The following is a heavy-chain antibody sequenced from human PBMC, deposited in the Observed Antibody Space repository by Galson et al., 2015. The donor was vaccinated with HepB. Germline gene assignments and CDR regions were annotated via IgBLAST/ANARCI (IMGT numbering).Heavy chain of an antibody. V-gene: IGHV3-33*01. CDR2: IWYDGSNK. D-gene: IGHD6-19*01. CDR3: ARTTRYSSGSLVDY. J-gene: IGHJ4*02. CDR1: GFTFSSYG. Sequence: SLRLSCAASGFTFSSYGMHWVRQAPGKGLEWVAVIWYDGSNKYYADSVKGRFTISRDNSKNTLYLQMNSLRAEDTAVYYCARTTRYSSGSLVDYWGQGTLVTVSS.